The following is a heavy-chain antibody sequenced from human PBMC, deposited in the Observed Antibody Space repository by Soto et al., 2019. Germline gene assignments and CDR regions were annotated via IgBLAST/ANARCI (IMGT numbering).Heavy chain of an antibody. CDR2: IYYSGST. CDR1: VASLSSRGKY. CDR3: ARVFSDSSSFFDP. V-gene: IGHV4-31*03. Sequence: LYHTCTVSVASLSSRGKYWSWIRQHPGKGLEWIGYIYYSGSTYYNPSLKSRVTISVDTSKNQFSLKLSSVTAADTAVYYCARVFSDSSSFFDPWGQGTLVT. J-gene: IGHJ5*02. D-gene: IGHD6-13*01.